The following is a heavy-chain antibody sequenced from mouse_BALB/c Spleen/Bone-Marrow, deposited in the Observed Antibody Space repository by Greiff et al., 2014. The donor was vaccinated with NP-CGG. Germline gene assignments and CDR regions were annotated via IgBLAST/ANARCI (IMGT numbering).Heavy chain of an antibody. D-gene: IGHD4-1*01. Sequence: EVNLEESGGGLVQPGGSRKLSCAASGFTLSYFGMHWVRQAPEKGLEWVGYISSCSSIIYYADTVKGRFTISRDNPKNTLFLQMTSLRSEEPAMYYCARERTGFDYWGQGTTLTVSS. CDR3: ARERTGFDY. J-gene: IGHJ2*01. CDR1: GFTLSYFG. CDR2: ISSCSSII. V-gene: IGHV5-17*02.